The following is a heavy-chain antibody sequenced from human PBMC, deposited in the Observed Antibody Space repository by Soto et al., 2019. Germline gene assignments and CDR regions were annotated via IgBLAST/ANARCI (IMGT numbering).Heavy chain of an antibody. CDR1: GGSISSYY. Sequence: QVQLQESGPGLVKPSETLSLTCTVSGGSISSYYWNWIRQPPGKGLEWIGNIYYSGSTNYNPSLERRVTMSLDTSKNLFSLNLSSVSAADTAVYSCARGTTVTCSHYYYHGMDVWGQGTKVSVSS. V-gene: IGHV4-59*01. CDR3: ARGTTVTCSHYYYHGMDV. J-gene: IGHJ6*02. D-gene: IGHD4-17*01. CDR2: IYYSGST.